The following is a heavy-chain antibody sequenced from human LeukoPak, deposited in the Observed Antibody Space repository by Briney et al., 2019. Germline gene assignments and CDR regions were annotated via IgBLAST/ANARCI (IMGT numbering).Heavy chain of an antibody. CDR3: ARGRAAAAGSPPNWFDP. V-gene: IGHV1-46*01. D-gene: IGHD6-13*01. J-gene: IGHJ5*02. CDR2: INPSGGST. Sequence: ASVKVSCKASGYTFTSYYMHWVRQAPGQGLEWMGIINPSGGSTSYAQKFQGRVTMTRDTSTSTVYMELSSLRSEDTAVYYCARGRAAAAGSPPNWFDPWGQGTLVTVSS. CDR1: GYTFTSYY.